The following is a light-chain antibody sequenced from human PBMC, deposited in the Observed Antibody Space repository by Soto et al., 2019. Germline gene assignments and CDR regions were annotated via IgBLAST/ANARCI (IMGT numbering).Light chain of an antibody. V-gene: IGKV3-11*01. CDR3: QQRGDWPVT. Sequence: IVLTQSPATLSLSPGERATVSCRATESVSKYLAWYQQKPGQAPRLLIYDTSTRAIGIPDRFTGSGSETDFTLTISSLELEDFAVYYCQQRGDWPVTFGPGTRVEIK. CDR1: ESVSKY. CDR2: DTS. J-gene: IGKJ3*01.